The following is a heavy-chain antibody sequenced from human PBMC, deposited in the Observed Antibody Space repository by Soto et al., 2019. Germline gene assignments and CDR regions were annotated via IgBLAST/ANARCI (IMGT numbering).Heavy chain of an antibody. CDR1: GGSISSSSYY. D-gene: IGHD1-7*01. CDR2: IYYSGST. CDR3: ASGERITGTTGFDY. J-gene: IGHJ4*02. V-gene: IGHV4-39*01. Sequence: QLQLQESGPGLVKPSETLSLTCTVSGGSISSSSYYWGWIRQPPGKGLEWIGSIYYSGSTYYNPSLKSRVTISVDTSKNQFSLKLSSVTATDTAVYYCASGERITGTTGFDYWGQGTLVTVSS.